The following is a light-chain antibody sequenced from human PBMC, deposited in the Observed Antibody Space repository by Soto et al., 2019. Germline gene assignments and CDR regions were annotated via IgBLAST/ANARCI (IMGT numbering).Light chain of an antibody. CDR2: DAS. CDR1: QSVGSY. J-gene: IGKJ1*01. V-gene: IGKV3-11*01. CDR3: HQRSNWPPT. Sequence: EIVLTQSPATLSLSPGERVTLSCRASQSVGSYLAWYQQKPGQAPRLLIYDASNRATGIPARFSGSGSGTDFTLTISSLEPEDFAVYYCHQRSNWPPTFGQGTKVDIK.